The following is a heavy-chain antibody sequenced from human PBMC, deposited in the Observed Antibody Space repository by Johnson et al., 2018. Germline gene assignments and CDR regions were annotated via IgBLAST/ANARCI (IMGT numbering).Heavy chain of an antibody. J-gene: IGHJ1*01. D-gene: IGHD4-23*01. CDR2: IYWNSGSI. CDR3: AKDRALRWSAIQH. V-gene: IGHV3-9*01. CDR1: GFTFDDYA. Sequence: VQLVQSGGGLVQPGRSLRLSCAASGFTFDDYAMHWVRQAPGKGLEWVSGIYWNSGSIEYADSVKGRFTISRDNAKNSLYLQMNNLGTEDTAFYYCAKDRALRWSAIQHWGQGTLVTVSS.